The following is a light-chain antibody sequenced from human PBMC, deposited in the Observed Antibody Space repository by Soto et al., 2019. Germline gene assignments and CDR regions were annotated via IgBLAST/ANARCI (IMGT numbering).Light chain of an antibody. Sequence: QSVLTQPPSVSGAPGQRVTISCTGSSSNIGAGYDVHWYQQLPGTAPKLLLYGNSNRPSGVPDRFSGSKSGTSASLAITGLQAEDEVDYYCQSYDSGLSGYVFGTGTKLTVL. V-gene: IGLV1-40*01. J-gene: IGLJ1*01. CDR3: QSYDSGLSGYV. CDR1: SSNIGAGYD. CDR2: GNS.